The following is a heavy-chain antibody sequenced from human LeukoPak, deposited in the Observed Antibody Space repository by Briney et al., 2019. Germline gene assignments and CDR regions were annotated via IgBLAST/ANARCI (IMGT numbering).Heavy chain of an antibody. D-gene: IGHD5-18*01. CDR2: INEDGSEI. J-gene: IGHJ4*02. CDR3: ARFQDTAMAYFDY. CDR1: GFTFSRSW. V-gene: IGHV3-7*01. Sequence: GGSLRLSCAASGFTFSRSWMTWVRQAPGKGLEWVASINEDGSEIHYVDSVKGRFTISRDNAKNSLYLQMNSLRAEDTAVYYCARFQDTAMAYFDYWGQGTLVTVSS.